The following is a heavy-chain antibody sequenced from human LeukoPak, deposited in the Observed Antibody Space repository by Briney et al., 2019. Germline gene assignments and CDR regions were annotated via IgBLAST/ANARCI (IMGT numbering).Heavy chain of an antibody. J-gene: IGHJ3*02. CDR1: GGTFSSYA. CDR3: ARAPLAAAGIWTFDI. CDR2: IIPILGVP. V-gene: IGHV1-69*04. Sequence: SVKVSCKASGGTFSSYAISWVRQAPGQGLEWMGRIIPILGVPNYAQKFQGSVTITADKSTSTAYMELSSLRSEDTAVYYCARAPLAAAGIWTFDIWGQGTMVTVSP. D-gene: IGHD6-13*01.